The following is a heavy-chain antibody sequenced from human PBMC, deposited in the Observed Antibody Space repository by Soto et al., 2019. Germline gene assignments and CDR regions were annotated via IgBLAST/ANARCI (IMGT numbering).Heavy chain of an antibody. CDR1: GGSVSCHY. J-gene: IGHJ3*01. Sequence: TSESMSLTCSVSGGSVSCHYWAWIRPSPGQGLEWLAYMLYSGSGGIKTNTSRKSRVSISVVTSTNHISLRLTSVTASGTPVYYCARAFYDSSAAGVAFDLWGPGTMVTVSS. V-gene: IGHV4-59*02. D-gene: IGHD3-16*01. CDR3: ARAFYDSSAAGVAFDL. CDR2: MLYSGSGGI.